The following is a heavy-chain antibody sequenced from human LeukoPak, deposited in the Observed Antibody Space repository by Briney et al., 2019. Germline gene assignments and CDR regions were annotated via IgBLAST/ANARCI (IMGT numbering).Heavy chain of an antibody. CDR3: ARRSRGYLTHDYFDY. CDR2: INHSGST. D-gene: IGHD3-22*01. CDR1: GGSFSGYY. J-gene: IGHJ4*02. V-gene: IGHV4-34*01. Sequence: SETLSLTCAVYGGSFSGYYWSWIRQPPGKGLEWIGEINHSGSTNYNPTLKSRVTISVDTSKNQFSLKLSSVTAADTAVYYCARRSRGYLTHDYFDYWGQGTLVTVSS.